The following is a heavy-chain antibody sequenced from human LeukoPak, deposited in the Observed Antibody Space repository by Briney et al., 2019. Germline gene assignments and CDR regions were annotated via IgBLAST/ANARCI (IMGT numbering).Heavy chain of an antibody. D-gene: IGHD7-27*01. J-gene: IGHJ6*02. V-gene: IGHV1-18*01. CDR3: ARGLTGDTPPEDYYYYGMDV. Sequence: GASVKVSCKASGYTFTSYGISWVRQAPGQGLEWMGWISAYNGNTNYAQKLQGRVTMTTDTSTSTAYMELRSLRSEDTAVYYCARGLTGDTPPEDYYYYGMDVWGQGTTVTVSS. CDR1: GYTFTSYG. CDR2: ISAYNGNT.